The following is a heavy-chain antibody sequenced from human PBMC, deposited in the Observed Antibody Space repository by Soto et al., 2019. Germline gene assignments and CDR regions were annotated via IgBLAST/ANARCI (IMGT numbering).Heavy chain of an antibody. J-gene: IGHJ4*02. CDR3: AKDEVSTWGEGYTIWADY. V-gene: IGHV3-23*01. CDR1: GFTFSSYA. D-gene: IGHD5-12*01. Sequence: EVQLLESGGGLVQPGGSLRLSCAASGFTFSSYAMSWVRQAPGKGLEWVSAISGSGGSTYYADSVKGRFTISRDNSKNTLYLQMNSLRAEDTAIYYCAKDEVSTWGEGYTIWADYWGQGTLVTVSS. CDR2: ISGSGGST.